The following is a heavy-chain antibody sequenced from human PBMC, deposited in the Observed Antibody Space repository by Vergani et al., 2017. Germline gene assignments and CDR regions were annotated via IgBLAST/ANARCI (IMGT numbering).Heavy chain of an antibody. D-gene: IGHD6-13*01. CDR3: AREIGSSWSFVYYGMDV. J-gene: IGHJ6*02. V-gene: IGHV1-3*01. CDR2: INAGNGNT. Sequence: QVQLVQSGAEVKKPGASVKVSCKASGYTFTSYAMHWVRQAPGQRLEWMGWINAGNGNTKYSQKFQGRVTITRDTSASTAYMELSSLRSEDTAVYYCAREIGSSWSFVYYGMDVWGQGTTVTVSS. CDR1: GYTFTSYA.